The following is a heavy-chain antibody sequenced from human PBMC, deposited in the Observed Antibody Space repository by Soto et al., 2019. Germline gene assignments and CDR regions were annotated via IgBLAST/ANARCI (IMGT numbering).Heavy chain of an antibody. CDR1: GGSFSGYY. J-gene: IGHJ5*02. D-gene: IGHD3-22*01. V-gene: IGHV4-34*01. CDR3: ARGVSRTYYYDSSGYSHFDP. CDR2: INHSGST. Sequence: SETLSLTCAVYGGSFSGYYWSWIRQPPGKGLEWIGEINHSGSTNYNPSLKSRVTISVDTSKNQFSLKLSSVTAADTAVYYCARGVSRTYYYDSSGYSHFDPWGQGTLVTVSS.